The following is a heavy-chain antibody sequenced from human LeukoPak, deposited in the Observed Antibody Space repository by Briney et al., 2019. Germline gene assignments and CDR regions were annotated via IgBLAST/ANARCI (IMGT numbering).Heavy chain of an antibody. CDR3: ARAVGLAYCGGDCYSTHAFDI. J-gene: IGHJ3*02. V-gene: IGHV3-21*01. D-gene: IGHD2-21*02. CDR2: ISSSSYI. Sequence: GGSLRLSCAASGFTFSSYSMNWVRQAPGKGLEWVSSISSSSYIYYADSVKGRFTISRDNAKNSLYLQMNSLRAEDTAVYYCARAVGLAYCGGDCYSTHAFDIWGQGTMVTVSS. CDR1: GFTFSSYS.